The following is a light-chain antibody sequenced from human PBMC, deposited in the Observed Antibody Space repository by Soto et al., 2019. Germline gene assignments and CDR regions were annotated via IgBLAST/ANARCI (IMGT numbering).Light chain of an antibody. CDR2: EVN. CDR3: SSYTSSSTRV. Sequence: QSVLTQPASVSGSPGQSITISCTGTSSDVGGYNYASWYQQHPGKAPKLMIYEVNNRPSGVSNRFSGSKSGNTASLTISGLQAEDEADYYCSSYTSSSTRVFXTGTKGTVL. CDR1: SSDVGGYNY. J-gene: IGLJ1*01. V-gene: IGLV2-14*01.